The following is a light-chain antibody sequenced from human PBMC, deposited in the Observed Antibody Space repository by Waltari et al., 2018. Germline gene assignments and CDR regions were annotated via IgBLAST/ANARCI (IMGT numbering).Light chain of an antibody. CDR2: DVS. J-gene: IGLJ2*01. CDR3: SSQSSNDVVL. CDR1: SNDAGGYNS. V-gene: IGLV2-14*01. Sequence: QSSLTPPASVSGSPVQSVTIFCAGTSNDAGGYNSVSWYQEHPGQAPRVIIYDVSDRPSGVSDRFSGSKSGNTASLTISGLQAEDEADYYCSSQSSNDVVLFGGGTKLTVL.